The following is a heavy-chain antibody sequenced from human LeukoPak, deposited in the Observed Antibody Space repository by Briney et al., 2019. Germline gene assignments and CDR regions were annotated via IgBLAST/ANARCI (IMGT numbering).Heavy chain of an antibody. Sequence: PSETLSLTCSVSGLSINLFSWSWIRQPAGKGLEWIGRIYSSGTTFYNPSLKGRVTVSVDKSRNQFSLEMKSVTVADTAVYYCARDRYTVVSWYFDLWGRGTLVTVSS. CDR3: ARDRYTVVSWYFDL. D-gene: IGHD4-23*01. CDR2: IYSSGTT. V-gene: IGHV4-4*07. J-gene: IGHJ2*01. CDR1: GLSINLFS.